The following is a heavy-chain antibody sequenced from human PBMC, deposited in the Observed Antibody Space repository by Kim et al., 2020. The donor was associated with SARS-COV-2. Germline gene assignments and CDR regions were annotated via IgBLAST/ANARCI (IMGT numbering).Heavy chain of an antibody. D-gene: IGHD3-10*01. J-gene: IGHJ4*02. CDR3: ATVGDAEMAFDY. Sequence: ASVKVSCKVSGYTLTELSMHWVRQAPGKGLEWMGGFDPEDGETIYAQKFQGRVTMTEDTSTDTAYMELSSLRSEDTAVYYCATVGDAEMAFDYWGQGTLVTVSS. CDR1: GYTLTELS. CDR2: FDPEDGET. V-gene: IGHV1-24*01.